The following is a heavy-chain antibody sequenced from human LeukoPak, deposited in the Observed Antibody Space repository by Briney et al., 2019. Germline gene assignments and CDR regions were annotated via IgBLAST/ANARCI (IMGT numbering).Heavy chain of an antibody. Sequence: KPSETLSLTCTVPGGSISTYYWSWIRQPPGKGLEWSGYVYYSGSTNYSPSLESRVTISVDTSKNQFSLNLSSVTAADTAVYYCARRGPGNWYFDLWGRGTLVTVSS. CDR2: VYYSGST. V-gene: IGHV4-59*08. CDR1: GGSISTYY. J-gene: IGHJ2*01. CDR3: ARRGPGNWYFDL.